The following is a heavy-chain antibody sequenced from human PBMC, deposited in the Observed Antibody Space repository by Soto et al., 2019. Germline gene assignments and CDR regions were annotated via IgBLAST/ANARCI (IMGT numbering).Heavy chain of an antibody. CDR2: IYWDDGK. J-gene: IGHJ4*02. V-gene: IGHV2-5*02. Sequence: QITLKESGPTLGKPTQTLTLTCTFSGFSLRTSGVGGGGIRQPPGKALEWLALIYWDDGKRYSPSLKSRLTITKDTSKNQVVLRMTNMDPVDTATYYCAHLTTGGFYFDYWGQGTLVTVSS. CDR1: GFSLRTSGVG. CDR3: AHLTTGGFYFDY. D-gene: IGHD4-17*01.